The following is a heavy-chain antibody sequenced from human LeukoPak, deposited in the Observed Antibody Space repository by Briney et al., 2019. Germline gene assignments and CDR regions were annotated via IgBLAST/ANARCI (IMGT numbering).Heavy chain of an antibody. V-gene: IGHV3-23*01. CDR3: AKDRSGSYYRPDAFDI. CDR1: GFTFSSYA. J-gene: IGHJ3*02. CDR2: ISGSGGST. Sequence: GGSLRLSCAASGFTFSSYAMSWVRQAPGKGLEWVSAISGSGGSTYYADSVKGRFTISRDNSKNTLYLQMNSLRAEDTAVYYCAKDRSGSYYRPDAFDIWGQGTMVTVSS. D-gene: IGHD1-26*01.